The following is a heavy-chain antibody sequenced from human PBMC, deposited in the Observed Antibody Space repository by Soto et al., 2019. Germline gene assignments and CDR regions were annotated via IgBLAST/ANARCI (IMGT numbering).Heavy chain of an antibody. CDR1: GGSISSGGYY. Sequence: PSETLSLTCTVSGGSISSGGYYWSWIRQHPGKGLEWIGYIYYSGSTYYNPSLKSRVTISVDTSKNQFSLKLSSVTAADTAVYYCASAPYSSGWYQEPTGLQHWGQGTLVTVSS. D-gene: IGHD6-19*01. J-gene: IGHJ1*01. V-gene: IGHV4-31*03. CDR3: ASAPYSSGWYQEPTGLQH. CDR2: IYYSGST.